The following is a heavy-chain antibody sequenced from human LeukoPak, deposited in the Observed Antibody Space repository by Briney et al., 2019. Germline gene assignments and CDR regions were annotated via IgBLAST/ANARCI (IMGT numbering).Heavy chain of an antibody. CDR3: ATTSGGYCSSTSCRYPGGNPLDY. CDR1: GFTFSSYA. Sequence: GGSLRLSCAASGFTFSSYAMHWVRQAPGKGLEYVSAISSNGGSTYYANSVKGRFTISRDNSKNTLYLQMGSLRAEDMAVYYCATTSGGYCSSTSCRYPGGNPLDYWGQGTLVTVSS. D-gene: IGHD2-2*01. V-gene: IGHV3-64*01. CDR2: ISSNGGST. J-gene: IGHJ4*02.